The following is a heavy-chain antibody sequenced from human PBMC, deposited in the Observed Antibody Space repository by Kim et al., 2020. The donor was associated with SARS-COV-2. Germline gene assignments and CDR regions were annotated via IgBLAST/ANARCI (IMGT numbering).Heavy chain of an antibody. J-gene: IGHJ2*01. CDR3: ARDRYGSGRYYPFDL. CDR1: GGTFSSYA. V-gene: IGHV1-69*13. Sequence: SVKVSCKASGGTFSSYAISWVRQAPGQGLEWMGGIIPIFGTANYAQKFQGRVTITADESTSTAYMELSSLRSEDTAVYYCARDRYGSGRYYPFDLWGRGTLVTVSS. CDR2: IIPIFGTA. D-gene: IGHD3-10*01.